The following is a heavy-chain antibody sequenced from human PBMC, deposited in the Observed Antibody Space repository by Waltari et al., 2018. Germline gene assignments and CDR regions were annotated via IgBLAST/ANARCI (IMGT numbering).Heavy chain of an antibody. CDR2: SSWNSGRI. J-gene: IGHJ3*02. CDR1: GFTFDDYA. Sequence: EVQLVESGGGLVQPGRSLRLSCAASGFTFDDYAMHWVRQAPGKGLEWGSGSSWNSGRIGYADSVKGRFTISRDNSKNTLYLQMNSLRAEDTAVYYCARDRSHIAAAGSLIWGQGTMVTVSS. D-gene: IGHD6-13*01. CDR3: ARDRSHIAAAGSLI. V-gene: IGHV3-9*01.